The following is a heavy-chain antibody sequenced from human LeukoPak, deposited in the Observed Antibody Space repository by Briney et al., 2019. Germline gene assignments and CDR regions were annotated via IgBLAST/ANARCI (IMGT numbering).Heavy chain of an antibody. CDR2: TYYRSKWYN. CDR1: GDSVSSNSAV. CDR3: ARGGSATSPPGFDP. D-gene: IGHD3-10*01. Sequence: SQTLSLTCAISGDSVSSNSAVWNWIRQSPSRGLEWLGRTYYRSKWYNEYALSVKSRITINPDTSKNQASLQLNSVTPEDTAVYYCARGGSATSPPGFDPWGQGTLVTVSS. J-gene: IGHJ5*02. V-gene: IGHV6-1*01.